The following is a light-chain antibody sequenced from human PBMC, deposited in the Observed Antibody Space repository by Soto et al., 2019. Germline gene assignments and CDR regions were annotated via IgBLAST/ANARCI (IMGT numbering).Light chain of an antibody. CDR3: CSFAGRTTII. CDR1: SNDVGGHNL. Sequence: QSALTQPASVSGSPGQSITISCTGTSNDVGGHNLVSWYQQHPGKVPKLLIYEVTKRPSGVSSRFSGSKSGNTAALTISGLQTEDEAEYYCCSFAGRTTIIFGGGTRVTVL. CDR2: EVT. J-gene: IGLJ2*01. V-gene: IGLV2-23*02.